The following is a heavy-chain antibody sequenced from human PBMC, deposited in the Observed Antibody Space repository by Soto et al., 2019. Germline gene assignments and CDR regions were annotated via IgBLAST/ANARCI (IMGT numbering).Heavy chain of an antibody. CDR3: ARGHLGSYYINYFDY. V-gene: IGHV4-31*03. D-gene: IGHD1-26*01. CDR2: MYYSGST. Sequence: PSETLSLTCTVSCGSISSGGYYWSWIREHAGKGLEWIGYMYYSGSTCYNPSLKSRVTISVDTSKNQFSLKLSSVTDADTAVYYCARGHLGSYYINYFDYWGQGTMVTVSS. J-gene: IGHJ4*02. CDR1: CGSISSGGYY.